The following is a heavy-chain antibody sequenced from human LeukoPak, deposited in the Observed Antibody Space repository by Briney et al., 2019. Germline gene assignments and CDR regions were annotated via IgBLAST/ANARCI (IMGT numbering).Heavy chain of an antibody. CDR2: IIPIFGTA. J-gene: IGHJ4*02. CDR3: ANRPTVTNEYFDY. CDR1: GGTFSSYA. Sequence: ASVKVSCKASGGTFSSYAISWVRQAPGQGLEWMGGIIPIFGTANYAQKFQGRVTITADESTSTAYMELSSLRSEDTAVYYCANRPTVTNEYFDYWGQGTLVTVSS. D-gene: IGHD4-17*01. V-gene: IGHV1-69*13.